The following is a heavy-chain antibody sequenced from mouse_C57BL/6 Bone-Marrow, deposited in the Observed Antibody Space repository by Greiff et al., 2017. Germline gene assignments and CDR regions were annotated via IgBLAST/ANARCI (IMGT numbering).Heavy chain of an antibody. Sequence: QVQLQQPGAELVKPGASVKMSCKASGYTFTSYWITWVKQRPGQGLEWIGDIYPTSGRTNYNEKFKSKAILTVDTSSNTAYMKLSSLTSEDSAVFYCARSGPLVRSFDYWGQGTTLTVSS. CDR2: IYPTSGRT. D-gene: IGHD2-14*01. J-gene: IGHJ2*01. CDR1: GYTFTSYW. V-gene: IGHV1-55*01. CDR3: ARSGPLVRSFDY.